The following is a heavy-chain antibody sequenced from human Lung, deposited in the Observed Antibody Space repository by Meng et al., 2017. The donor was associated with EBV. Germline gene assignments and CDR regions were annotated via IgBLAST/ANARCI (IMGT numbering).Heavy chain of an antibody. CDR2: INPASVVT. J-gene: IGHJ5*02. Sequence: QVQLVQSGAELKKPGASVKVSCKSSGYTFTNQYFHWVRQVPGQGLEWMGIINPASVVTTYAQNFQGRVTMSRDASTSTVYMELTSLRSDDTAVYYCARAPLVGSGLAWGQGTLVTVSS. CDR1: GYTFTNQY. CDR3: ARAPLVGSGLA. V-gene: IGHV1-46*01. D-gene: IGHD3-3*01.